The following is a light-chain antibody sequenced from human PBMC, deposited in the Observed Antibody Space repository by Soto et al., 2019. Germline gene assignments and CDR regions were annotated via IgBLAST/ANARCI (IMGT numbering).Light chain of an antibody. CDR1: EGIRND. V-gene: IGKV1-17*01. CDR3: QQYKSHWT. J-gene: IGKJ1*01. CDR2: AAS. Sequence: DIQMTQSPSSLPASVGDRVTMTGRASEGIRNDLGWYQQXPGKAPKSLIFAASSLQSGVPSRFSGSGSGTDFTLTISSLQPEDFATDYCQQYKSHWTFGQGTKVDIK.